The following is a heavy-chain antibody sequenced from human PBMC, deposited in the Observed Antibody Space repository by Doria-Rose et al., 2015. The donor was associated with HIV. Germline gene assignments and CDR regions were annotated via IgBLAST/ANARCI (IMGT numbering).Heavy chain of an antibody. V-gene: IGHV4-34*01. CDR1: GGSFSGYY. CDR3: ARGLLRGGWNDVDYYYGMDV. J-gene: IGHJ6*02. Sequence: QVQLQESGAGLVKPSETLSLTCAVFGGSFSGYYWSWIRQPPGKGLEWIGEINHSGSTNYKTSLKSRVTRSLDTSKNLFSPKLSSVTAADTAVYYCARGLLRGGWNDVDYYYGMDVWGQGTTVTVSS. CDR2: INHSGST. D-gene: IGHD1-1*01.